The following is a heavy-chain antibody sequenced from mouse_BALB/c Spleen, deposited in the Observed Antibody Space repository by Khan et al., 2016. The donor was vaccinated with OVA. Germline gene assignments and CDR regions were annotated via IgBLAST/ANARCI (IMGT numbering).Heavy chain of an antibody. V-gene: IGHV14-3*02. D-gene: IGHD2-1*01. Sequence: EVQLQQSGAELVKPGASVKLSCSASGFNIKDTYIHWMKQRPEQGLEWIGRIDPPNDDSKYGPKFQAKATLTADTSSTTAYLQLSSLTAEDTADYYCATLYGSPFAYWGQGTLVSVSA. CDR3: ATLYGSPFAY. CDR2: IDPPNDDS. J-gene: IGHJ3*01. CDR1: GFNIKDTY.